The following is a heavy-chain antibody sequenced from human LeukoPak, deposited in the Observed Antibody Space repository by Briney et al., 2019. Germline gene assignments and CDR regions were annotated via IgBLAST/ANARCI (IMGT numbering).Heavy chain of an antibody. D-gene: IGHD3-22*01. J-gene: IGHJ2*01. CDR2: IYYSGST. CDR1: GGSISSSSYY. Sequence: PSETLSLTCTVSGGSISSSSYYWGWIRQPPGKGLEWIESIYYSGSTYYNPSLKSRVTISVDTSKNQFSLKLSSVPAADTAVYYCARHSPSLNYYDSSGYRRYFDLWGRGTLVTVSS. CDR3: ARHSPSLNYYDSSGYRRYFDL. V-gene: IGHV4-39*01.